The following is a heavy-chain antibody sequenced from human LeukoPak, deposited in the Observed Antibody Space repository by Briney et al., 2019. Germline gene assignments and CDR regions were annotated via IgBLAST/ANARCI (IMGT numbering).Heavy chain of an antibody. CDR3: ARDSRGWLDY. CDR1: GGSFSVYY. V-gene: IGHV4-34*01. J-gene: IGHJ4*02. Sequence: SETLSLTCAVYGGSFSVYYWSWIRQPPGKGLEWIGEINHSGSTNYNPSLKSRVTISVDTSKNQFSLKLSSVTAADTAVYYCARDSRGWLDYWGQGTLVTVSS. CDR2: INHSGST. D-gene: IGHD5-24*01.